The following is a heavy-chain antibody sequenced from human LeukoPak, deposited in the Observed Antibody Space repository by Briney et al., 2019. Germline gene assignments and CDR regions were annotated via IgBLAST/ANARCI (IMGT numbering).Heavy chain of an antibody. CDR2: INHSGST. Sequence: SETLSLTCAVYGGSFSGYYWSWIRQPPGKGLEWIGEINHSGSTNYKPSLKTRVTISVDTSKNQFSQKLSSVTAADRAVYYCARGPRYSSGWYGSSFDYWGQGTLVTVSS. CDR3: ARGPRYSSGWYGSSFDY. CDR1: GGSFSGYY. V-gene: IGHV4-34*01. D-gene: IGHD6-19*01. J-gene: IGHJ4*02.